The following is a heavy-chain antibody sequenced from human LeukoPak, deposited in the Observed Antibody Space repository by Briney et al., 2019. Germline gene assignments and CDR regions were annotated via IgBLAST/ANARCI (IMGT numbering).Heavy chain of an antibody. D-gene: IGHD5-18*01. V-gene: IGHV3-11*01. J-gene: IGHJ4*02. CDR1: GFTFSDYY. Sequence: GGSLRPSCAASGFTFSDYYMSWIRHAPWKGLEWVSYISSSGSTIYYADSVKGRFTISRDNAKNSLYLQMNSLRAEDTAVYYCARDHGYSYGSPHFDYWGQGTLVTVSS. CDR2: ISSSGSTI. CDR3: ARDHGYSYGSPHFDY.